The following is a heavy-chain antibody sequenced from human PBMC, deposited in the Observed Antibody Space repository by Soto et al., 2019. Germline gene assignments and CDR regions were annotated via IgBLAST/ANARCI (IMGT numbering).Heavy chain of an antibody. Sequence: SETLSVTCTVSGGSISSYYWSWIRQPPGKGLEWIGYIYYSGSTNYNPSLKSRVTISVDTSKNQFSLKLSSVTAADTAVYYCAALRGSSWYYFDYWGQGTLVTVSS. CDR3: AALRGSSWYYFDY. J-gene: IGHJ4*02. V-gene: IGHV4-59*01. CDR1: GGSISSYY. D-gene: IGHD6-13*01. CDR2: IYYSGST.